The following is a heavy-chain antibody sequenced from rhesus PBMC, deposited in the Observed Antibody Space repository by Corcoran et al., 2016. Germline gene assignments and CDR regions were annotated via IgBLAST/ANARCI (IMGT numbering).Heavy chain of an antibody. CDR3: ARDNRIAAADYNSLDV. CDR2: VSSGGSN. V-gene: IGHV4S14*01. CDR1: GGSFSCSC. Sequence: QVHLQASGRGPVTPPQTLSLTCPFPGGSFSCSCAGWIRPPPGERLAWIGHVSSGGSNYLNTSLKSRVTLSVDTYKNKVSLKLSSVTASDTAVYYCARDNRIAAADYNSLDVWGREFWSPSPQ. J-gene: IGHJ5-2*01. D-gene: IGHD6-31*01.